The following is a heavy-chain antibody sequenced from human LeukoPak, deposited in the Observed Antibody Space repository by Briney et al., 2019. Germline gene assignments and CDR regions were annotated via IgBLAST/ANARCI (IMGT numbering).Heavy chain of an antibody. Sequence: PSETLSLTCAVYGGSFSGYYWSWIRQPPGKGLEWIGEINHSGSTNYNPSLKSRVTISVDTSKNQFSLKLSSVTAADTAVYYCAREAQTYYDILTPSYGMDVWGQGTTVTVSS. CDR3: AREAQTYYDILTPSYGMDV. CDR2: INHSGST. J-gene: IGHJ6*02. CDR1: GGSFSGYY. D-gene: IGHD3-9*01. V-gene: IGHV4-34*01.